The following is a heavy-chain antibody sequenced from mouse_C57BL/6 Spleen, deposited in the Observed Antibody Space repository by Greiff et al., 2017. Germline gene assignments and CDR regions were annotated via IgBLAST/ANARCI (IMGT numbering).Heavy chain of an antibody. Sequence: EVKLVESGPELVKPGASVKISCKASGYSFPDYNMHWVKQSNGKILEWIGVINPNYGTTSYNQKFKGKATLTVDQSSSTAYMHLNSLKSEDSAVYYGARSGTTVVATGAMDYWGQGTSVTVAS. J-gene: IGHJ4*01. CDR2: INPNYGTT. CDR1: GYSFPDYN. V-gene: IGHV1-39*01. CDR3: ARSGTTVVATGAMDY. D-gene: IGHD1-1*01.